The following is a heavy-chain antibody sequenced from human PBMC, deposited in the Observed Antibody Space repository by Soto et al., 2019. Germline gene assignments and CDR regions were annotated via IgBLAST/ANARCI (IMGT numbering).Heavy chain of an antibody. CDR1: GYRFFSYG. CDR2: ISVYNGNT. Sequence: QVQLVQSGAEVKKPGASVKVSCKASGYRFFSYGISWVRQAPGQGLEWMGWISVYNGNTNYAQILQGRVTMTTDTPTSTAYMELTRLRSDDTAVYYCARDRAFDHYDRSGELDYWGQGTQVTVSS. D-gene: IGHD3-22*01. V-gene: IGHV1-18*01. J-gene: IGHJ4*02. CDR3: ARDRAFDHYDRSGELDY.